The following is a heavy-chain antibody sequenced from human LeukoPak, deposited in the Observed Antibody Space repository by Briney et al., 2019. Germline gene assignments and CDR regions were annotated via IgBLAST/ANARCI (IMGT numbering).Heavy chain of an antibody. D-gene: IGHD5-18*01. CDR2: AGGSSDTYM. J-gene: IGHJ4*02. Sequence: AGGSLRRSCAGSGFTFSDFTINWVRQAPGKGLEWVSCAGGSSDTYMYYADSVRGRFTISRDNAKNSVYLQMDSLRDEDTAVYYCARAVFLGYSATYYFDYWGQGTLVTVSS. CDR3: ARAVFLGYSATYYFDY. CDR1: GFTFSDFT. V-gene: IGHV3-21*01.